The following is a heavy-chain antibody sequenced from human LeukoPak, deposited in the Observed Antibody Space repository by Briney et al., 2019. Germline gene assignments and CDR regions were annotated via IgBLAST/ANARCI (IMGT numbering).Heavy chain of an antibody. Sequence: SETLSLTCAVSGGSISNYYWSWIRQPPGKELEWIGYIYHSGSTNYNPSLKSRVTISVDTSKNQFSLKLSSVTAADTAAYYCARNADDSSSYPYFDYWGQGTLVTVSS. CDR3: ARNADDSSSYPYFDY. J-gene: IGHJ4*02. D-gene: IGHD3-22*01. CDR2: IYHSGST. CDR1: GGSISNYY. V-gene: IGHV4-59*01.